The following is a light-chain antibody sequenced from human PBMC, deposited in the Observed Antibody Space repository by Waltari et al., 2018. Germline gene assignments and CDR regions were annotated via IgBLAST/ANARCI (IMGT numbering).Light chain of an antibody. CDR3: CSYAGRYTWV. Sequence: QSALTQPRSVSGSPGQSVTISCTGTSSDVGGYNYVSWFQQHPGKAPKLMIHDVSKRPSGVPDRFSGSKSGNTASLTISGLQAHDETDYYCCSYAGRYTWVFGGGTKLTVL. CDR2: DVS. J-gene: IGLJ3*02. CDR1: SSDVGGYNY. V-gene: IGLV2-11*01.